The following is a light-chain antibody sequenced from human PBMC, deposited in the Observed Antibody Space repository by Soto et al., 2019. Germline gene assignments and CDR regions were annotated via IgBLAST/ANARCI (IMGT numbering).Light chain of an antibody. V-gene: IGKV1-39*01. CDR2: AAS. CDR3: QQSYITLT. J-gene: IGKJ1*01. CDR1: QSIANY. Sequence: DIQMTQSPSSLSASVGDRVTITCRASQSIANYLNWYQQKPGKAPKLLIYAASSLQSGVPSRFSGSGSGTDFTLTISSLQPEDFATYYCQQSYITLTFGQGTKVEIK.